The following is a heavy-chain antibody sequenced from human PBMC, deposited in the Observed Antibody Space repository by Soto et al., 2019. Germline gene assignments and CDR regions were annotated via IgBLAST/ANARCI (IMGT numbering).Heavy chain of an antibody. Sequence: GASVRGSCKASGYSFTNNDVTWGRQATGQGLEWMGWMNPGSGDTGYAQKFQGRVTMTSDISIATAYMELSSLRSDDTAIYYCARMATFGSLNWFDPWGQGTLVTVSS. V-gene: IGHV1-8*01. J-gene: IGHJ5*02. CDR2: MNPGSGDT. CDR1: GYSFTNND. D-gene: IGHD3-16*01. CDR3: ARMATFGSLNWFDP.